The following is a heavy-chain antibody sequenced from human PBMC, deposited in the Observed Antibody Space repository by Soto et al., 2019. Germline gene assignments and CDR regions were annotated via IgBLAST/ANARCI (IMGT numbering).Heavy chain of an antibody. Sequence: GASVKVSCKASGYTFTSYDIKWVRQATGQGLEWMGWMNPNSGNTGYAQKFQGRVTMTRNTSISTAYMELSSLRSEDTAVYYCARRAYYDFWSGYYTNYYYYMDVWGKGTTVTVSS. CDR3: ARRAYYDFWSGYYTNYYYYMDV. D-gene: IGHD3-3*01. J-gene: IGHJ6*03. CDR2: MNPNSGNT. V-gene: IGHV1-8*01. CDR1: GYTFTSYD.